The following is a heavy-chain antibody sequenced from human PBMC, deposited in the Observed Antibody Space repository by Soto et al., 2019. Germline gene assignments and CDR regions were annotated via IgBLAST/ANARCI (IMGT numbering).Heavy chain of an antibody. CDR1: GFTFTSSA. J-gene: IGHJ4*02. CDR2: IVVGSGNT. D-gene: IGHD6-19*01. CDR3: AAAVWEYSSGWYRGQSDY. Sequence: QMQLVQSGPEVKKPGTSVKVSCKASGFTFTSSAVQWVRQARGQRLEWIGWIVVGSGNTNYAQKFQERVTITRDMSTSTAYMELSSLRSEDTAVYYCAAAVWEYSSGWYRGQSDYWGQGTLVTVSS. V-gene: IGHV1-58*01.